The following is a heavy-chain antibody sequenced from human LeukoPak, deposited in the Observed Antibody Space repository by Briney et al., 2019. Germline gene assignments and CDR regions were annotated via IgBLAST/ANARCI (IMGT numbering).Heavy chain of an antibody. CDR2: ISSSSSYI. J-gene: IGHJ4*02. V-gene: IGHV3-21*01. CDR1: GFAFSSYG. Sequence: PGGSLRLSCAASGFAFSSYGMHWVRQAPGKGLEWVSSISSSSSYIYYADSVKGRFTISRDNAKNSLYLQMNSLRAEDTAVYYCARGPQGYGDYWGQGTLVTVSS. D-gene: IGHD5-12*01. CDR3: ARGPQGYGDY.